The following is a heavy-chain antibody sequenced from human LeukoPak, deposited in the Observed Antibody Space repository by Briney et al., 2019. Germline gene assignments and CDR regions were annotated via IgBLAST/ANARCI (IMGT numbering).Heavy chain of an antibody. J-gene: IGHJ4*02. CDR3: ARMLLWFGELTAFDY. D-gene: IGHD3-10*01. Sequence: PSETLSLTCAVYGGSFSGHYWSWIRQPPGKGLEWIGEINHSGSTNYNPSLKSRVTISVDTSKNQFSLKLSSVTAADTAVYYCARMLLWFGELTAFDYWGQGTLVTVSS. CDR2: INHSGST. CDR1: GGSFSGHY. V-gene: IGHV4-34*01.